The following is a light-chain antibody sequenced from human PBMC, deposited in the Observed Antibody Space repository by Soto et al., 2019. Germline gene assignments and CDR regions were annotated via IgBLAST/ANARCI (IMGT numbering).Light chain of an antibody. CDR1: RSNIGSNY. CDR2: DNH. CDR3: GTWDSSLRAVV. J-gene: IGLJ2*01. Sequence: QSVLTQPPSMSAAPGLKVTISCSGSRSNIGSNYVTWYQHLPGTAPKLVIYDNHQRPSGISDRFSGSKSGTSATLGIAGIQTGDEADYYCGTWDSSLRAVVFGGGTQLTVL. V-gene: IGLV1-51*01.